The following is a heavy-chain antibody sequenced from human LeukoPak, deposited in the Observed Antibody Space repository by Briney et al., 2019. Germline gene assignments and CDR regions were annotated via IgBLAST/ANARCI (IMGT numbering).Heavy chain of an antibody. CDR2: IYHSGST. Sequence: SETLSLTCTVSGYSISSGYYWGWIRQPPGKGLEWIGSIYHSGSTYYNPSLKSRVTISVDTSKNQFSLKLSSVTAADTAVYYCAREPGYSSGSVDWGQGTLVTVPS. D-gene: IGHD6-19*01. J-gene: IGHJ4*02. V-gene: IGHV4-38-2*02. CDR3: AREPGYSSGSVD. CDR1: GYSISSGYY.